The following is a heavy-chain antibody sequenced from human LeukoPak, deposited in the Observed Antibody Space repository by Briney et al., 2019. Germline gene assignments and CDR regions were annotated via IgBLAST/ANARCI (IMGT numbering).Heavy chain of an antibody. J-gene: IGHJ6*03. Sequence: GSLRLSCAASGFTFSSYSMNWVRQAPGKGLEWVSYISSSSSTIYYADSVKGRFTISRGNAKNSLYLQMNSLRAEDTAVYYCAREGSDYYYMDVWGKGTTDTVSS. V-gene: IGHV3-48*01. CDR1: GFTFSSYS. CDR3: AREGSDYYYMDV. D-gene: IGHD3-10*01. CDR2: ISSSSSTI.